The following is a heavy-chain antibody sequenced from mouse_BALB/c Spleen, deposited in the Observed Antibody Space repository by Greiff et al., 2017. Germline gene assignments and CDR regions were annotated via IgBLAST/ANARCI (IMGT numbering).Heavy chain of an antibody. Sequence: EVMLVESGGGLVQPGGSLKLSCAASGFTFSSYTMSWVRQTPEKRLEWVAYISNGGGSTYYPDTVKGRFTISRDNAKNTLYLQMSSLKSEDTAMYYCAIPFITTVVVPFAYWGQGTLVTVSA. J-gene: IGHJ3*01. CDR1: GFTFSSYT. V-gene: IGHV5-12-2*01. CDR2: ISNGGGST. D-gene: IGHD1-1*01. CDR3: AIPFITTVVVPFAY.